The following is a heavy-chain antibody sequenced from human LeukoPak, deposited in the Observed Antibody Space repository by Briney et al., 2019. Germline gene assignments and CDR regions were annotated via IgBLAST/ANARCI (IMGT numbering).Heavy chain of an antibody. CDR3: ARGPSSNWSGLDF. V-gene: IGHV3-74*01. D-gene: IGHD6-13*01. J-gene: IGHJ4*02. CDR2: ISPTGSTT. CDR1: GFSFSGHW. Sequence: GGSLRLSCAASGFSFSGHWMHWARQLPGKGLVWVSRISPTGSTTSYADSVKGRFTVSRDNARNTLYLQVNNLRAEDTAVYYCARGPSSNWSGLDFWGQGTLLTVSS.